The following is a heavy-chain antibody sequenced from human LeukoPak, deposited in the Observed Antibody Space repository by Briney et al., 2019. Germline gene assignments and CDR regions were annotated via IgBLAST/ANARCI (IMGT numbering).Heavy chain of an antibody. CDR2: IYYSGST. D-gene: IGHD3-10*01. J-gene: IGHJ4*02. CDR3: ARRLGGSGSYYY. V-gene: IGHV4-59*08. CDR1: GGSISSYY. Sequence: SETLSLTCTVSGGSISSYYWSWIRQPPGTGLEWIGSIYYSGSTNYNPSLKSRVTISVDTSKNQFSLKLRSVTAADTAVYYCARRLGGSGSYYYWGQGTLVTVSS.